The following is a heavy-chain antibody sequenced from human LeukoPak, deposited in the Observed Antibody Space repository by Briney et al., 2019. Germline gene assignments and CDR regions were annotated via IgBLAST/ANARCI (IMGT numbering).Heavy chain of an antibody. CDR1: GATISAYS. J-gene: IGHJ4*02. D-gene: IGHD3-9*01. CDR3: ARHGRESRYFDWLLYYIDH. V-gene: IGHV4-59*08. Sequence: SETLSLTCTVSGATISAYSWSWIRQPPGKGLEWIGCIHYSGNTHCNPSLESRVTLSVDTSKNQFSLKLSSVTAADTAVYYCARHGRESRYFDWLLYYIDHWGQGALVTVSS. CDR2: IHYSGNT.